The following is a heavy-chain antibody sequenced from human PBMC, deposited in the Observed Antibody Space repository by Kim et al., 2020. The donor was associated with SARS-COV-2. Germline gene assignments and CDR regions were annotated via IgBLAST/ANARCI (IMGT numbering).Heavy chain of an antibody. J-gene: IGHJ4*02. V-gene: IGHV3-7*01. CDR1: GFTFSSYW. CDR3: ARDHGYSGYDWDY. CDR2: IKQDGSEK. D-gene: IGHD5-12*01. Sequence: GGSLRLSCAASGFTFSSYWMSWVRQAPGKGLEWVANIKQDGSEKYYVESVKGRFTISRDSAKNSLYLQMNSLRAEGTAVYYCARDHGYSGYDWDYWGQGTLVTVSS.